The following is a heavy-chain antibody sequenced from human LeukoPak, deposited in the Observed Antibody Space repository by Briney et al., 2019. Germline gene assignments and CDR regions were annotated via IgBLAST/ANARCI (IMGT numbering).Heavy chain of an antibody. V-gene: IGHV1-2*02. CDR2: INPNSGGT. Sequence: ASVKVSCKASGGTFNNYAFNWVRQAPGQGLEWMGWINPNSGGTNYAQKFQGRVTMTRDTSINTGYMELSRLRSDDTAVYYCARGSRYISSWFLPFDPWGQGTLVTVSS. J-gene: IGHJ5*02. CDR1: GGTFNNYA. CDR3: ARGSRYISSWFLPFDP. D-gene: IGHD6-13*01.